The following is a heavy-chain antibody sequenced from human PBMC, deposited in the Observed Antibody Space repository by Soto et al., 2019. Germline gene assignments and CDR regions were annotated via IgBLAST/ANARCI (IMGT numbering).Heavy chain of an antibody. D-gene: IGHD2-2*01. Sequence: PGGSLRLSCAGSGLTFRNDWLSWVRQAPGKGLEWVSAISGSGGSTYYADSVKGRFTISRDNSKNTLYLQMNSLRAEDTAVYYCAKGGLYIVVVPAARQYGMDVWGRGTTVTGSS. V-gene: IGHV3-23*01. CDR1: GLTFRNDW. CDR3: AKGGLYIVVVPAARQYGMDV. CDR2: ISGSGGST. J-gene: IGHJ6*02.